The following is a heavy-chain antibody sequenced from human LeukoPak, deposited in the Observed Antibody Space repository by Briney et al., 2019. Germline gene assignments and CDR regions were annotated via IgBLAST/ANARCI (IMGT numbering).Heavy chain of an antibody. Sequence: EASVKVSCKASGYTFTGYYMHWVRQAPGQGLEWMGWINPNSGGTNYAQKFQDRVTMTRNTSISTAYMELSSLRTDDTAVYYCARRNFDYFDSWGQGTLVTVSS. CDR1: GYTFTGYY. V-gene: IGHV1-2*02. CDR3: ARRNFDYFDS. CDR2: INPNSGGT. D-gene: IGHD1-7*01. J-gene: IGHJ4*02.